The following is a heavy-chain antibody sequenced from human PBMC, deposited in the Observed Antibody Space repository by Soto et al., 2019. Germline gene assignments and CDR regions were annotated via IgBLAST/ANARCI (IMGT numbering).Heavy chain of an antibody. J-gene: IGHJ4*02. Sequence: PGGSLRLSCGASGFPFSSYVMHWVRQAPGKGLVWVSRITSDGSSTTYADSVKGRFTISRDNAKNTLYLQMNSLRAEDTAVYYCARGGLERRLDYWGQGTLVTVSS. CDR1: GFPFSSYV. CDR3: ARGGLERRLDY. V-gene: IGHV3-74*03. D-gene: IGHD1-1*01. CDR2: ITSDGSST.